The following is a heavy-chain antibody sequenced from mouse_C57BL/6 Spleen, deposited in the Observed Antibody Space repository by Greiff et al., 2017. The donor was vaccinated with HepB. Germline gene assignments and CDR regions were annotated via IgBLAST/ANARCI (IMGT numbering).Heavy chain of an antibody. J-gene: IGHJ3*01. D-gene: IGHD1-1*01. Sequence: EVMLVESGGGLVQPGGSLKLSCAASGFTFSDYGMAWVRQAPRKGPEWVAFISNLAYSIYYADTVTGRVTISRENAKNTLNLEMSSLRSEETAMYYCARDYGSSYWFAYWGQGTLVTVSA. CDR3: ARDYGSSYWFAY. CDR2: ISNLAYSI. CDR1: GFTFSDYG. V-gene: IGHV5-15*01.